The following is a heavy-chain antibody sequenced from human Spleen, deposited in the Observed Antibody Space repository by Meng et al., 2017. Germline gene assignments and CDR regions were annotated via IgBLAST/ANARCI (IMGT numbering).Heavy chain of an antibody. D-gene: IGHD3-10*01. CDR1: GGTFSSYA. J-gene: IGHJ4*02. CDR2: IIPIFGTA. CDR3: ASNYGSGSYSFAY. Sequence: QVQLVPSGAELKKPGSSVKVSCKASGGTFSSYAISWVRQSPGQGLEWMGGIIPIFGTANYAQKFQGRVTITADKSTSTAYMELSSLRSEDTAVYYCASNYGSGSYSFAYWGQGTLVTVSS. V-gene: IGHV1-69*06.